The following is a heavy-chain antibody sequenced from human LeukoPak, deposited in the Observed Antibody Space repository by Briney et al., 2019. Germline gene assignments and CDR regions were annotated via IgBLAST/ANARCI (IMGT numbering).Heavy chain of an antibody. CDR3: ASTNCSSAICYGANWFDP. V-gene: IGHV4-30-4*08. CDR2: INYSGST. J-gene: IGHJ5*02. CDR1: GGSISSGDYY. D-gene: IGHD2-2*01. Sequence: TSETLSLTCTVSGGSISSGDYYWSWIRQPPGKGLEWIGYINYSGSTFHYNPSLESRVTISVDTSKNQFSLRLSSVTAADTAVYYCASTNCSSAICYGANWFDPWGQGTLVTVPS.